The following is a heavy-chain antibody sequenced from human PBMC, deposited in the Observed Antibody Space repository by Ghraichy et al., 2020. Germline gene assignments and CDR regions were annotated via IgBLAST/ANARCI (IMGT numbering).Heavy chain of an antibody. Sequence: SETLSLTCAVSGGSISSSNWWSWVRQPPGKGLEWIGEIYHSGSTNYNPSLKSRVTISVDKSKNQFSLKLSSVTAADTAVYYCARGGSLYYDFWSGYFDYWGQGTLVTVSS. CDR3: ARGGSLYYDFWSGYFDY. J-gene: IGHJ4*02. CDR2: IYHSGST. D-gene: IGHD3-3*01. CDR1: GGSISSSNW. V-gene: IGHV4-4*02.